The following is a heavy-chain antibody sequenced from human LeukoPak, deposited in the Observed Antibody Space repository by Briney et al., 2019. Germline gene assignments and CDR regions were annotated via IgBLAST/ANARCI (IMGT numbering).Heavy chain of an antibody. CDR2: IYRWGST. D-gene: IGHD6-19*01. J-gene: IGHJ4*02. CDR3: PSGIAVYGMYYFDY. V-gene: IGHV3-66*02. CDR1: AFTVSSNY. Sequence: QPGGSLRLSSAASAFTVSSNYISWVRQAPGEGLEWVSVIYRWGSTYYADSVKGRFTSPRDNSKNTLYLQMNGLRAEETPVYYCPSGIAVYGMYYFDYCGEGTLVTVSS.